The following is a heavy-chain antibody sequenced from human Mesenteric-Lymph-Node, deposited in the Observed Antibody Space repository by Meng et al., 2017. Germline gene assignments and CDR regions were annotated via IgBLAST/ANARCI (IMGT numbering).Heavy chain of an antibody. CDR2: IWYDGSNK. Sequence: GGSLRLSCAASGFTFSSYGMHWVRQAPGKGLEWVAVIWYDGSNKYYADSVKGRFTISRDNSKSTLYLQMNSLRAEDTAVYYCARPLYYYGSGSYFFDYWGQGTLVTVSS. CDR1: GFTFSSYG. V-gene: IGHV3-33*01. J-gene: IGHJ4*02. D-gene: IGHD3-10*01. CDR3: ARPLYYYGSGSYFFDY.